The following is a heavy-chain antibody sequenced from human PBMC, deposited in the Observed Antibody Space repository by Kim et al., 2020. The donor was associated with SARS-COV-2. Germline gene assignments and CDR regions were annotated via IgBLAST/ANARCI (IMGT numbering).Heavy chain of an antibody. J-gene: IGHJ4*02. CDR3: AKGHVLRYFDWLLNYYFDY. CDR2: ISGSGGST. D-gene: IGHD3-9*01. Sequence: GGSLRLSCAASGFTFSSYAMSWVRQAPGKGLEWVSAISGSGGSTYYADSVKGRFTISRDNSKNTLYLQMNSLRAEDTAVYYCAKGHVLRYFDWLLNYYFDYWGQGTLVTVSS. V-gene: IGHV3-23*01. CDR1: GFTFSSYA.